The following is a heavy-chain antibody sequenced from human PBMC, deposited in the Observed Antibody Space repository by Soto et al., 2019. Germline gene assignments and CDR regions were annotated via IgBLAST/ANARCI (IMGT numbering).Heavy chain of an antibody. D-gene: IGHD2-2*01. CDR1: GGSISSGGYY. Sequence: QVQLQESGPGLVKPSQTLSLTCTVSGGSISSGGYYWSWVRQHPGKGLEWIGYIYYSGSTYYNPSLKSRVTISVDTSKNQFSLKLSSVTAADTAVYYCARSRIGPAAIRAFDIWGQGTMVTVSS. CDR3: ARSRIGPAAIRAFDI. CDR2: IYYSGST. J-gene: IGHJ3*02. V-gene: IGHV4-31*03.